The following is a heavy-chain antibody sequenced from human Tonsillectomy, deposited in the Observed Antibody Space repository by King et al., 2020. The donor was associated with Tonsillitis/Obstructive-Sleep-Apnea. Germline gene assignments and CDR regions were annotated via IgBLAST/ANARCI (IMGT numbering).Heavy chain of an antibody. J-gene: IGHJ4*02. V-gene: IGHV3-11*01. D-gene: IGHD3-22*01. Sequence: VQLVESGGGLVKPGGSLRLSCAASGFTFSDDYMSWIRQAPGKGLEWISYISSSGNTIYYADSVKGRFTISRDNAKNSLYLQMNSLRAEDPAVYYCATLSAYYYDSSHSYFDYWGQGTLVTVSS. CDR3: ATLSAYYYDSSHSYFDY. CDR2: ISSSGNTI. CDR1: GFTFSDDY.